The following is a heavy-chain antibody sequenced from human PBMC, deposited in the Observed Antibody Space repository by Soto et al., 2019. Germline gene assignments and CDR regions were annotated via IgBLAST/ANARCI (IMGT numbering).Heavy chain of an antibody. CDR1: GGSFSGYY. V-gene: IGHV4-34*01. CDR2: INHIGTT. D-gene: IGHD6-19*01. CDR3: ARFDSSGWYFDY. Sequence: QVQLRQWGAGRLSPSETLSLTGAVYGGSFSGYYWGWIPQPPGKGLQWIGKINHIGTTNYNPSLKSRVTISVDTSKNQFSLKLSSVTAADTAVYYCARFDSSGWYFDYWGQGNLVIVSS. J-gene: IGHJ4*02.